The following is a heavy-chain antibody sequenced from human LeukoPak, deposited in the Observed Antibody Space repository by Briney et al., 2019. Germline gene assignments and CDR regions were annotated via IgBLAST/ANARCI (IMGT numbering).Heavy chain of an antibody. CDR3: ARWYYDSSGYRYFDY. D-gene: IGHD3-22*01. Sequence: SETLSLTCTVSGVSISSYYWSWIRQPPGEGLEWIGYIDYSGNTNYNPSLKSRVTISVDTSKNQFSLKLSSVTAADTAVYYCARWYYDSSGYRYFDYWGQGTLVTVSS. CDR2: IDYSGNT. CDR1: GVSISSYY. V-gene: IGHV4-59*01. J-gene: IGHJ4*02.